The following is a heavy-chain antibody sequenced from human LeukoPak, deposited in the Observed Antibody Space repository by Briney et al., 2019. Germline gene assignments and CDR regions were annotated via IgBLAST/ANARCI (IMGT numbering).Heavy chain of an antibody. J-gene: IGHJ4*02. D-gene: IGHD5-18*01. CDR3: ATYRQALLPFES. V-gene: IGHV3-23*01. Sequence: GGSLRLSCAASGFTFSTFAMIWVRQPPGKGLEWVSSIFPSGGEIHYADSVRGRFTISRDNSKSTLSLQMNSLRAEGTAIYYCATYRQALLPFESWGQGTLVTVSS. CDR2: IFPSGGEI. CDR1: GFTFSTFA.